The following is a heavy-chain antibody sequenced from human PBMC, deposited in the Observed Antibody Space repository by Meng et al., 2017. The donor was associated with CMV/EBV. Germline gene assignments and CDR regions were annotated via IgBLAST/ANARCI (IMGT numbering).Heavy chain of an antibody. CDR2: IIPIFGTA. V-gene: IGHV1-69*05. Sequence: SVKVSCKASGGTFSSYAISWVRQAPGQGLEWMGGIIPIFGTANYAQKSQGRVTITTDESTSTAYMELSSLRSEDTAVYYCARGRRWGSAAGTYMYYYYGMDVWGQGTTVTVSS. CDR1: GGTFSSYA. CDR3: ARGRRWGSAAGTYMYYYYGMDV. D-gene: IGHD6-13*01. J-gene: IGHJ6*02.